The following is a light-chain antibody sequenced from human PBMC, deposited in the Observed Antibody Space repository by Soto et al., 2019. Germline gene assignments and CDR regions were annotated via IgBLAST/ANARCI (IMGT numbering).Light chain of an antibody. CDR2: DVS. CDR1: SSDVGGYNY. J-gene: IGLJ1*01. Sequence: QSVLTQPASVSGSPGPSITISCTGTSSDVGGYNYVSWYQQHPGKAPKLMIYDVSNRPSGVSNRFSGSKSGNTASLTISGLQAEDEADYYCSSYTSSSTRGVFGTGTKLTVL. CDR3: SSYTSSSTRGV. V-gene: IGLV2-14*01.